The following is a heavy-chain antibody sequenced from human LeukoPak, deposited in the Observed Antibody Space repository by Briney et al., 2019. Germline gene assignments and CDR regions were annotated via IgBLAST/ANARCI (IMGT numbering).Heavy chain of an antibody. CDR3: ARDYDNSGLRHFDL. Sequence: PSETLSLTCTVSGASISDYYWSWIRQPPGKGLEWIGYIYYTGTTNYNPSLTSRVTISVDTSKSQFSVKLSSVTAADTAVYYCARDYDNSGLRHFDLWGRGTLVTVSS. D-gene: IGHD3-22*01. V-gene: IGHV4-59*01. J-gene: IGHJ2*01. CDR1: GASISDYY. CDR2: IYYTGTT.